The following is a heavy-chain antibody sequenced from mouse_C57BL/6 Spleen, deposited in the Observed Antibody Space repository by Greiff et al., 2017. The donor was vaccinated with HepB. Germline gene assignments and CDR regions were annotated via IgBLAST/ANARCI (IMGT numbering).Heavy chain of an antibody. D-gene: IGHD1-1*02. Sequence: VQLKESGPGLVKPSQSLSLTCSVTGYSITSGYYWNWIRQFPGNKLEWMGYISYDGSNNYNPSLKNRISITRDTSKNQFFLKLNSVTTEDTATYYCAREVGYWGQGTTLTVSS. CDR2: ISYDGSN. V-gene: IGHV3-6*01. CDR3: AREVGY. CDR1: GYSITSGYY. J-gene: IGHJ2*01.